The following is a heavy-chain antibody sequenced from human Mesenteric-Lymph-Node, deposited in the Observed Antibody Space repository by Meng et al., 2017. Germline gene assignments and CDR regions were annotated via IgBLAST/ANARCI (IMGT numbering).Heavy chain of an antibody. Sequence: QVQLVQSGGEVKKPGSSVKVSCKASGYTFTDYYMHWVRQAPGKGLQWVAGIWYDGSSEYYADSVKGRFTISRDDSKNTLSLQMNSLRAEDTAVYYCARDDAQTKLQHWGQGTLVTVSS. J-gene: IGHJ1*01. V-gene: IGHV3-33*01. D-gene: IGHD1/OR15-1a*01. CDR3: ARDDAQTKLQH. CDR1: GYTFTDYY. CDR2: IWYDGSSE.